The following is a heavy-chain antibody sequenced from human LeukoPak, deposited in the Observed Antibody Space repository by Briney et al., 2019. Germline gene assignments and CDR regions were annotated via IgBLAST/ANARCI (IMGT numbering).Heavy chain of an antibody. CDR2: IYYTGTT. D-gene: IGHD3-9*01. CDR3: ARAEDFERYYLAY. CDR1: GGSISIYY. Sequence: PSETLSLTCSVSGGSISIYYWTWIRQIPGKGLEWIGYIYYTGTTNYNPLFESRATISVDTSKNQFSLKLTSVTAADTAVYFCARAEDFERYYLAYWGQGTLVTVSS. J-gene: IGHJ4*02. V-gene: IGHV4-59*01.